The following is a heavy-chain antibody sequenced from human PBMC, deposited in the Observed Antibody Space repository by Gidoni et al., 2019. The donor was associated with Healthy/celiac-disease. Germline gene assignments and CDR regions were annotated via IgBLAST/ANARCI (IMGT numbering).Heavy chain of an antibody. Sequence: EVQLLESGGGLVQPGGSLRLSCAASGFTFSSYAMSWVRQAPGKGLEWVPAISGSGGSTYYADSVKGRFTISRDNSKNTLYLQMNSLRAEDTAVYYCATAYYDSSGYYFGGVFDAFDIWGQGTMVTVSS. J-gene: IGHJ3*02. CDR1: GFTFSSYA. CDR3: ATAYYDSSGYYFGGVFDAFDI. CDR2: ISGSGGST. V-gene: IGHV3-23*01. D-gene: IGHD3-22*01.